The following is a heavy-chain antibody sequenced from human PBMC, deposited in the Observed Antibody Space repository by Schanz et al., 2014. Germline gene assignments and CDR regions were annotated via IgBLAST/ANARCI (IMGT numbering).Heavy chain of an antibody. D-gene: IGHD2-2*01. J-gene: IGHJ3*02. V-gene: IGHV3-33*06. CDR3: AKRCSSTSCSHGAFDI. Sequence: QVQLVESGGGVVQPGRSLRLSCAASGFTFNSYGMHWVRQAPGKGLEWVAVIWYDGTDRYYADSVKGRFTISRDNSKNTLYLQMNSLRDEDTAMYYCAKRCSSTSCSHGAFDIWGQGTMVTVSS. CDR2: IWYDGTDR. CDR1: GFTFNSYG.